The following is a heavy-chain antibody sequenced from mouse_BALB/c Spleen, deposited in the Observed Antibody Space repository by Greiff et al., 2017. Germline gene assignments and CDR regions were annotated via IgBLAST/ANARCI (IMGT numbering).Heavy chain of an antibody. Sequence: EVQVVESGGGLVKPGGSLKLSCAASGFTFSSYTMSWVRQTPEKRLEWVATISSGGGNTYYPDSVKGRFTISRDNAKNNLYLQMSSLRSEDTAMYYCARGEPRRSMDYWGQGTSVTVSS. V-gene: IGHV5-9*03. CDR3: ARGEPRRSMDY. J-gene: IGHJ4*01. CDR2: ISSGGGNT. CDR1: GFTFSSYT.